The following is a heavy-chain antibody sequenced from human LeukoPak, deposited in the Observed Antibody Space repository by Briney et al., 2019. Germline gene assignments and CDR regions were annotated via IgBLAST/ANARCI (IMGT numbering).Heavy chain of an antibody. Sequence: SGGSLRLSCAASGFTFSSYGMHWVRQAPGKGLEWVAVISYDGSNKYYADSVKGRFTISRDNSKNTLHLQMNSLRAEDTAVYYCARGRVVIPEGPDYWGQGTLVTVSS. CDR2: ISYDGSNK. V-gene: IGHV3-30*03. J-gene: IGHJ4*02. CDR1: GFTFSSYG. D-gene: IGHD3-10*01. CDR3: ARGRVVIPEGPDY.